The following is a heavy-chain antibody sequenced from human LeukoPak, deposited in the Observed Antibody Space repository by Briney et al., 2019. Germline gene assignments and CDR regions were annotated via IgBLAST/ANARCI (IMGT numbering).Heavy chain of an antibody. D-gene: IGHD3-16*01. CDR1: GFTFSSYW. CDR3: ARDLYGRNDGGAFDI. V-gene: IGHV3-7*01. CDR2: IKQDGSEK. J-gene: IGHJ3*02. Sequence: PGGSLRLSCAASGFTFSSYWMSWVRQAPGKGLEWVANIKQDGSEKYYVDSVKGRFTISRDNAKNSLYLQMNSLRAEDTAVYYCARDLYGRNDGGAFDIWGQGTMVTVSS.